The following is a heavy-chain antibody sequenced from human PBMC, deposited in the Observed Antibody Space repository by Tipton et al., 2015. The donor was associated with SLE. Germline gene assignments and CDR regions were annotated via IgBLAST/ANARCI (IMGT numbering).Heavy chain of an antibody. V-gene: IGHV3-48*01. CDR3: ARDYGDYYFDY. CDR2: ISSSSSTI. Sequence: SLRLSCAASGFTFSSYSMNWVRQAPGKGLEWVSYISSSSSTIYYADSVKGRFTISRDNAKNSLYLQMNSLRAEDTAVYYCARDYGDYYFDYWGQGTLVTVSS. D-gene: IGHD4-17*01. J-gene: IGHJ4*02. CDR1: GFTFSSYS.